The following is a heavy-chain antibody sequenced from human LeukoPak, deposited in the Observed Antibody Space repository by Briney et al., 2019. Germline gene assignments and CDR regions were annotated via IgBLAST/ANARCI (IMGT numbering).Heavy chain of an antibody. CDR2: ITGNHGPT. Sequence: GGSLRLSCAASGFTFSSFAMTWVRQAPGKGLEWVSSITGNHGPTYNTDSVKGRFTISRDNSQNTLYLQMNSLRAEDTAVYYCTKDPNGDYVGAFDPWGQGTLVTVSS. J-gene: IGHJ5*02. CDR1: GFTFSSFA. D-gene: IGHD4-17*01. V-gene: IGHV3-23*01. CDR3: TKDPNGDYVGAFDP.